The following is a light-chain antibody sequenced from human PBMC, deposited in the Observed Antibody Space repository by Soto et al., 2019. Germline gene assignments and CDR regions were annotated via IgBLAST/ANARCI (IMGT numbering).Light chain of an antibody. CDR1: QSVSSSY. CDR2: GAS. J-gene: IGKJ1*01. Sequence: EIVLTQSPGTLSLSPGERATLSCRASQSVSSSYLAWYQQKPGQAPRLLIYGASSRATGIPDRFSGSGHGTDFTLTISRLEPEDFAVYYCQQYGSSPWTFGQGTKVDIK. V-gene: IGKV3-20*01. CDR3: QQYGSSPWT.